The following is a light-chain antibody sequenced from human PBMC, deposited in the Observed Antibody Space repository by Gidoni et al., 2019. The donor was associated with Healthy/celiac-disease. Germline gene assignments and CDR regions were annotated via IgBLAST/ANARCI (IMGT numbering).Light chain of an antibody. V-gene: IGLV2-23*02. CDR3: CSDAGSSTPYV. J-gene: IGLJ1*01. CDR2: EVS. CDR1: SSDVGSYNL. Sequence: QSALTQPASVSGSPGQSITISCTGTSSDVGSYNLVSWYQQHPGNAPKLMIYEVSKRPSGFSTRFSGSKSGNTSSLTISGLQAEDEADYYCCSDAGSSTPYVFGTGTKVTVL.